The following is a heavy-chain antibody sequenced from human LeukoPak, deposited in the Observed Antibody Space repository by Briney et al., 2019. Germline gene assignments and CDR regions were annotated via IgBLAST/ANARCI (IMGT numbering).Heavy chain of an antibody. CDR3: ARVGTPNPYYYDSSGYKDYYYYYMDV. V-gene: IGHV1-69*13. J-gene: IGHJ6*03. D-gene: IGHD3-22*01. CDR2: IIPIFGTA. Sequence: ASVKVSCKASGGTFSSYAISWVRQAPGQGLEGMGGIIPIFGTANYAQKFQGRVTITADESTSTAYMELSSLRSEDTAVYYCARVGTPNPYYYDSSGYKDYYYYYMDVWGKGTTVTISS. CDR1: GGTFSSYA.